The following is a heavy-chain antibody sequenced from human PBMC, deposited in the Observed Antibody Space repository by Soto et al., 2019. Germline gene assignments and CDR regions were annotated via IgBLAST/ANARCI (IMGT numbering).Heavy chain of an antibody. J-gene: IGHJ3*02. CDR1: GFTFSSYG. V-gene: IGHV3-33*01. CDR3: AREGYCSGGSCYSGAFDI. Sequence: GESLKISCAASGFTFSSYGMHWVRQAPGKGLEWVAVIWYDGSNKYYADSVKGRFTISRDNSKNTLYLQMNSLRAEDTAVYYCAREGYCSGGSCYSGAFDIWGQGTMVTVS. CDR2: IWYDGSNK. D-gene: IGHD2-15*01.